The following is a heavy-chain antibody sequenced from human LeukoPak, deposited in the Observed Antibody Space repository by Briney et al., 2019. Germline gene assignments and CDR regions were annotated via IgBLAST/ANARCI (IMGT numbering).Heavy chain of an antibody. CDR2: IYYSGST. J-gene: IGHJ5*02. V-gene: IGHV4-39*01. CDR1: GGSISSSSYY. D-gene: IGHD1-26*01. Sequence: SETLSLTCTVSGGSISSSSYYWGWIRQPPGKGLEWIGSIYYSGSTYYNPSLKSRVTISVDTSKNQFSVKLSSVTAADTAVYYCARRRRQPDATWFDPWGQGTLVTVSS. CDR3: ARRRRQPDATWFDP.